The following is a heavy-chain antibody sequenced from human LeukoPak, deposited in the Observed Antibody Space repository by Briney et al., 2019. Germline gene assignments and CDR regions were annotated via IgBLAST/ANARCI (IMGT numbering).Heavy chain of an antibody. Sequence: PGGTLRLSCAASGFTFSNYGLSWVRQAPGKGLEWVSGITGSGGSTYYADSVKGRFTISRDNAKNSLYLQMNSLRAEDTAVYYCARLPYDSSGYHFDYWGQGTLVTVSS. CDR2: ITGSGGST. J-gene: IGHJ4*02. CDR1: GFTFSNYG. V-gene: IGHV3-23*01. D-gene: IGHD3-22*01. CDR3: ARLPYDSSGYHFDY.